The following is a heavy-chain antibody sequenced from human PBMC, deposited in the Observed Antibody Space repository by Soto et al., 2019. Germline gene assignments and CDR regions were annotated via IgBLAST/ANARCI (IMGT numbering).Heavy chain of an antibody. Sequence: SVKVSCKASGFTFTSSAMQWVRQARGQRLEWIGWIVVGSGNTNYAQKFQERVTITRDMSTSTAYMELSSLRSEDTAVYYCASHYDSSGYSPYDAFDIWGQGTMVTVSS. D-gene: IGHD3-22*01. CDR1: GFTFTSSA. CDR2: IVVGSGNT. J-gene: IGHJ3*02. V-gene: IGHV1-58*02. CDR3: ASHYDSSGYSPYDAFDI.